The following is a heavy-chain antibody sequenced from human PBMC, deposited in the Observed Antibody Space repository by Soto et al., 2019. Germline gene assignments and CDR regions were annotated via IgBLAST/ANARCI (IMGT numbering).Heavy chain of an antibody. CDR3: ARVPTVTYSDY. CDR2: IYYSGST. Sequence: QVQLQESGPGLVKPWETLSLTCTVSGGSVSSGSYYWSWIRQPPGKGLEWIGYIYYSGSTNYNPSLKSRVTISVYTSKNQFSLKLSSVTAADTAVYYCARVPTVTYSDYWGQGTLLTVSS. J-gene: IGHJ4*02. CDR1: GGSVSSGSYY. V-gene: IGHV4-61*01. D-gene: IGHD4-17*01.